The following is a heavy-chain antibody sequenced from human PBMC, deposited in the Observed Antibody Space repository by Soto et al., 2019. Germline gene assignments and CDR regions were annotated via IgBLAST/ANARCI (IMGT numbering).Heavy chain of an antibody. D-gene: IGHD3-22*01. CDR3: ANLSPFYDSSGSKGPDD. Sequence: QVQLQQWGAGLLKPSETLSLTCAVYGGSFSGYYWSWIRQPPGQGLEWIGEINNSGSTNYNPSLKSRVTISVDPSKHQFSLKLSSGTAADTAVYYCANLSPFYDSSGSKGPDDWGQGTLVTVAS. V-gene: IGHV4-34*01. CDR2: INNSGST. CDR1: GGSFSGYY. J-gene: IGHJ4*02.